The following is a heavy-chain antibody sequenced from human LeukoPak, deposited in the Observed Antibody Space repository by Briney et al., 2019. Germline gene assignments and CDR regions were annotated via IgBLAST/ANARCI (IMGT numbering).Heavy chain of an antibody. CDR3: ARGNLPGGYYGMDV. Sequence: APVKVSCKASGYTFAIYDINWVRQATGQGLEWMGWMNPNSGNTGYAQKFQGRVTMTRNTSISTAYMELSSLRSEDTAVYYCARGNLPGGYYGMDVWGQGTTVTVSS. CDR1: GYTFAIYD. D-gene: IGHD3-10*01. V-gene: IGHV1-8*01. CDR2: MNPNSGNT. J-gene: IGHJ6*02.